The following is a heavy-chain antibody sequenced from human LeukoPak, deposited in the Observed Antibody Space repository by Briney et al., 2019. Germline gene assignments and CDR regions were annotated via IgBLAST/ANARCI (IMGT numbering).Heavy chain of an antibody. V-gene: IGHV3-30-3*01. CDR3: AKETPSWGTFDY. J-gene: IGHJ4*02. Sequence: PGGSLRLSCAASGFTFSSYAMHWVRQAPGKGLEWVAVISYDGSNKYYADSVKGRFTISRDNSKNTLYLQMNSLRAEDTAVYYCAKETPSWGTFDYWGQGTLVTVSS. CDR1: GFTFSSYA. CDR2: ISYDGSNK. D-gene: IGHD3-16*01.